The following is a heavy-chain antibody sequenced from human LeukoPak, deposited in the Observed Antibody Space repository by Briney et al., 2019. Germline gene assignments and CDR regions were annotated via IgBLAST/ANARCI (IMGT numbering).Heavy chain of an antibody. D-gene: IGHD3-22*01. CDR2: ITSAGEST. J-gene: IGHJ4*02. CDR3: ARDRPNYYGTNGHYYRRDGDY. V-gene: IGHV3-23*01. Sequence: QPGGSLRLSCAASGFTFSSYAMSWVRQAPGKGLEWVSSITSAGESTYYAGSVKGRFTISRDNSRNTLYLQMNSLRAEDTAIYYCARDRPNYYGTNGHYYRRDGDYWGQGTLVTVSS. CDR1: GFTFSSYA.